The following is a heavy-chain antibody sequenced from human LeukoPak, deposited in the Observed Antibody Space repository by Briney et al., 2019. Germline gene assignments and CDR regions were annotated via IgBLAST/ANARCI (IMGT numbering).Heavy chain of an antibody. V-gene: IGHV4-39*07. CDR3: ARRYVTGTEGWFDP. J-gene: IGHJ5*02. CDR1: GGSISSSSYY. D-gene: IGHD2-21*02. CDR2: IYYSGST. Sequence: SETLSLTCTVSGGSISSSSYYWGWIRQPPGKGLEWIGSIYYSGSTYYNPSLKSRVTISVDTSKNQFSLKLSSVTAADTAVYYCARRYVTGTEGWFDPWGQGTLVTVSS.